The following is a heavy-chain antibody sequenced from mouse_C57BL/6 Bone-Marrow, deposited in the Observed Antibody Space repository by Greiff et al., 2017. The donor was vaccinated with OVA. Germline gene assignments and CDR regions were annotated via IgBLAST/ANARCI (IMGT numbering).Heavy chain of an antibody. D-gene: IGHD2-12*01. CDR3: ARRGSYRTRGYYAMDY. Sequence: QVTLKVSGPGILQSSQTLSLTCSFSGFSLNTSNMGVSWIRQPSGKGLEWLAHIYWDDDKRYNPSLKSRLTISKHTSRNQVFLKITSVDTADTATYYCARRGSYRTRGYYAMDYWGQGTSVTVSS. CDR1: GFSLNTSNMG. CDR2: IYWDDDK. V-gene: IGHV8-12*01. J-gene: IGHJ4*01.